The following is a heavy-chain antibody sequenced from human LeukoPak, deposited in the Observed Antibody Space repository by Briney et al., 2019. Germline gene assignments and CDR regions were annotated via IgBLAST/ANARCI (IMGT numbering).Heavy chain of an antibody. Sequence: SDTLSLTCTVSGGSISSHYWSWIRQPPGKGMEWIVNIHYSGSTNYNPSLKSRVTISVDTSKDQFTLKLNSVTAAYTAVYYWARVTVKLNDVTWFDPWGQGILVTVSS. CDR1: GGSISSHY. V-gene: IGHV4-59*11. D-gene: IGHD4-17*01. J-gene: IGHJ5*02. CDR3: ARVTVKLNDVTWFDP. CDR2: IHYSGST.